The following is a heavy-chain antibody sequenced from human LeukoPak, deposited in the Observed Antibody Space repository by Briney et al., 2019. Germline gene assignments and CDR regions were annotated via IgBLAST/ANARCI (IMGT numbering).Heavy chain of an antibody. CDR1: GFTFSNSG. CDR2: IWYDGSNK. Sequence: PGGSLRLSCAASGFTFSNSGMHWVRQAPGKGLGWVAVIWYDGSNKYYADSVKGRFAISRDNSKNTLYLQMNSLRAEDTAVYYCAAYSGSSPGGDYWGQGTLVTVSS. D-gene: IGHD1-26*01. J-gene: IGHJ4*02. V-gene: IGHV3-33*01. CDR3: AAYSGSSPGGDY.